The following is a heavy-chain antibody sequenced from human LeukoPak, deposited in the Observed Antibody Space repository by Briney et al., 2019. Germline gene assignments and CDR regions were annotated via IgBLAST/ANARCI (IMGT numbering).Heavy chain of an antibody. CDR3: ARRAGAYSHPYDY. D-gene: IGHD4/OR15-4a*01. CDR2: IYSDNT. Sequence: GGSLRLSCTVSGFTVSSNSMSWVRQAPGKGLEWVSFIYSDNTHYSDSVKGRFTISRDNSKNTLYLQMNSLRVEDTAVYFCARRAGAYSHPYDYWGQGTLVAVSS. CDR1: GFTVSSNS. J-gene: IGHJ4*02. V-gene: IGHV3-53*01.